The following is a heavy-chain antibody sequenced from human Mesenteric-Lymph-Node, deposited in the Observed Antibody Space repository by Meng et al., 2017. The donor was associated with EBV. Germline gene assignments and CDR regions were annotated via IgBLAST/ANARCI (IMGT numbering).Heavy chain of an antibody. CDR3: ARGATSVFDL. CDR1: GDSVSSNGAA. J-gene: IGHJ2*01. Sequence: QVQLQQLGPVLVKPSXTPSPTCALSGDSVSSNGAAWTWIRPSPSRGLEWLGRTYYRSKWYNDYAVFVKSRITINPDTSKNQFSLQLNSVTPEDTAVYYCARGATSVFDLWGRGTLVTVSS. CDR2: TYYRSKWYN. V-gene: IGHV6-1*01.